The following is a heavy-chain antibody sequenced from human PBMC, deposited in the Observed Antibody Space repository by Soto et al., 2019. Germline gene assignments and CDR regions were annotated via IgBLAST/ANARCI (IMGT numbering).Heavy chain of an antibody. CDR3: ARGGRYDYIWGSYRRSYWYFDL. D-gene: IGHD3-16*02. Sequence: SETLSLSCAVYGGSFSGYYWSWIRQPPGKGLEWIGEINHSGSTNYNPSLKSRVTISVDTSKNQFSLKLSSVTAADTAVYYCARGGRYDYIWGSYRRSYWYFDLWGRGTLVPVSS. CDR1: GGSFSGYY. V-gene: IGHV4-34*01. CDR2: INHSGST. J-gene: IGHJ2*01.